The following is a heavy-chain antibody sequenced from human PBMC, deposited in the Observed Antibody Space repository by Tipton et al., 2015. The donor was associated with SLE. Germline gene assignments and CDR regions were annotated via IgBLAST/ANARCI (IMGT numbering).Heavy chain of an antibody. CDR2: IKQDGSEK. Sequence: SLRLSCAASGFTFSSYAMSWVRQAPGKGLEWVANIKQDGSEKYYVDSVKGRFTISRDKAKNSLYLQMNSLRAEDTAVYYCATSPWFDPWGQGTLVTVSS. CDR1: GFTFSSYA. CDR3: ATSPWFDP. V-gene: IGHV3-7*01. J-gene: IGHJ5*02.